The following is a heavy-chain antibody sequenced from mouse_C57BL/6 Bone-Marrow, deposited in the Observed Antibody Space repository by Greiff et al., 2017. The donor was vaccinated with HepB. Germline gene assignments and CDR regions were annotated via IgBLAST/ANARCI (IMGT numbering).Heavy chain of an antibody. D-gene: IGHD2-2*01. V-gene: IGHV5-12*01. CDR2: ISNGGGST. CDR1: GFTFSDYY. CDR3: ARLPYGFYFDY. Sequence: EVQGVESGGGLVQPGGSLKLSCAASGFTFSDYYMYWVRQTPEKRLEWVAYISNGGGSTYYPDTVKGRFTISRDNAKNTLYLKMSRLKSEDTAMYYCARLPYGFYFDYWGQGTTLTVSS. J-gene: IGHJ2*01.